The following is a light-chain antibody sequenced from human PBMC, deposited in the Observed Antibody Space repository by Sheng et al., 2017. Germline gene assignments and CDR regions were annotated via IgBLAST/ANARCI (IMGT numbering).Light chain of an antibody. Sequence: QSALTQPASVSGSPGQSITITCSGTSSDIGGYKFVSWYQQHPGKAPKLMIYEGSNRPSGVSNRFSGSKSGNTASLTISGLQAEDEADYYCSSYSSSSTHVIFGGRTQLTVL. CDR3: SSYSSSSTHVI. J-gene: IGLJ2*01. CDR2: EGS. CDR1: SSDIGGYKF. V-gene: IGLV2-14*01.